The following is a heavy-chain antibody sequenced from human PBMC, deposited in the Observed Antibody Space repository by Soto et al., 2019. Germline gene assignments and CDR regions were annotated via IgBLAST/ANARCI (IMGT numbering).Heavy chain of an antibody. CDR2: VYHTGRT. CDR3: ARAFAYFDS. V-gene: IGHV4-61*01. Sequence: QVQLQESGPGLVKPSETLSLTCTVSGGSFKSGSYSWSWIRQPPGKGLEWIGYVYHTGRTSYNPSLKSRVSTSMDTSKNQFSLNLDSVTAADTAVYFCARAFAYFDSWGQGTLVTVSS. CDR1: GGSFKSGSYS. J-gene: IGHJ4*02. D-gene: IGHD3-3*01.